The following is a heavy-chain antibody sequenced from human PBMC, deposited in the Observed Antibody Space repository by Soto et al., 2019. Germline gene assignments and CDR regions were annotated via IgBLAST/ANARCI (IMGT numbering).Heavy chain of an antibody. CDR2: ISAYNGNT. V-gene: IGHV1-18*01. D-gene: IGHD6-6*01. CDR3: ARVVGGYSSSTVDNYYYGMDV. CDR1: GHTFTSYG. Sequence: VASVKVSCKASGHTFTSYGISWVRQAPGQGLEWMGWISAYNGNTSYAQKLQGRVTMTTDTSTSTAYMELRSLRSDDRVVYYCARVVGGYSSSTVDNYYYGMDVWDQGTTVT. J-gene: IGHJ6*02.